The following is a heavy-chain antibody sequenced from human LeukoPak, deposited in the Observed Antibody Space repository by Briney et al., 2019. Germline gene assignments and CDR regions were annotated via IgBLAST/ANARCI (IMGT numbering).Heavy chain of an antibody. J-gene: IGHJ4*02. CDR2: ISSSSSYI. V-gene: IGHV3-21*01. CDR1: GFTFKTYT. Sequence: PGGCRRLSCAASGFTFKTYTVTWVRQAPGMGLEWVSSISSSSSYIYYADSVKGRFTISRDNAKNSLYLQMNSLRAEDTAVYYCARDQIQWSSGWYVGEYFDYWGQGTLVTVSS. CDR3: ARDQIQWSSGWYVGEYFDY. D-gene: IGHD6-13*01.